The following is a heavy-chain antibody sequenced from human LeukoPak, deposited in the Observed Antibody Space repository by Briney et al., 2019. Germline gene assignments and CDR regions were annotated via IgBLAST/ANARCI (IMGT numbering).Heavy chain of an antibody. Sequence: SETLSLTCSVSGGSISSYYWSWIRQPAGKQPEWVGRMYTSGGTYYNPSLKSRVTMSADTSKNQFSLKLTSVTAADTSVYYCAREGGPGGDYGSIDSWGRGTLVTVSS. CDR2: MYTSGGT. J-gene: IGHJ4*02. V-gene: IGHV4-4*07. D-gene: IGHD4-17*01. CDR1: GGSISSYY. CDR3: AREGGPGGDYGSIDS.